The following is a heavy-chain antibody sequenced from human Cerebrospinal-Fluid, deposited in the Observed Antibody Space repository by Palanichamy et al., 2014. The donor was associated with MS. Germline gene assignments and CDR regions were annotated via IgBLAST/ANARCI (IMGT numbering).Heavy chain of an antibody. V-gene: IGHV4-34*02. Sequence: QVQLQQWGAGLVKPAETLSLTCGVYGGALSGYYWSWIRQPPGKGLEWIGEITQSGTTNYNPSPKGRVAISLDTSNNQFSLRLNSATAADTALYYCSRGALVATHVFDYWGQGNLVTVSS. J-gene: IGHJ4*02. D-gene: IGHD2-21*01. CDR1: GGALSGYY. CDR2: ITQSGTT. CDR3: SRGALVATHVFDY.